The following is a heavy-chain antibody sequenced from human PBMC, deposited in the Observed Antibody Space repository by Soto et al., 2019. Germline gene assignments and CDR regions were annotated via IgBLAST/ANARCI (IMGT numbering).Heavy chain of an antibody. CDR3: ATVLGYCSGGSCYDWFDP. CDR2: INAGNGNT. D-gene: IGHD2-15*01. Sequence: ASVKVSCKASGYTFTSYAMHWVRQAPGQRLEWMGWINAGNGNTKYSQKFQGRVTITRETSASTAYMELSSLRSEDTAVYYCATVLGYCSGGSCYDWFDPWGQGTLVTVSS. J-gene: IGHJ5*02. V-gene: IGHV1-3*01. CDR1: GYTFTSYA.